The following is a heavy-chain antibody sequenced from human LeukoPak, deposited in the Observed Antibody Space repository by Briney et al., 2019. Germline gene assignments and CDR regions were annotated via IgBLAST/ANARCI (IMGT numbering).Heavy chain of an antibody. V-gene: IGHV3-21*01. CDR1: GFTFSSYS. Sequence: GGSLRLSCAASGFTFSSYSMNWVRQAPGKGLEWVSSISCSSSYIFYAVSVKARFTISRDTATNSLYMQMNSLRAEDPAVYYSARDMTFGGALVVDAFDIWGQGTMVTVSS. D-gene: IGHD3-16*02. CDR3: ARDMTFGGALVVDAFDI. CDR2: ISCSSSYI. J-gene: IGHJ3*02.